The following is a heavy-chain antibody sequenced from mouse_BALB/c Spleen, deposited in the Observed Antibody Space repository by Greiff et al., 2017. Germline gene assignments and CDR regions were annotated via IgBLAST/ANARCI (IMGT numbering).Heavy chain of an antibody. CDR2: INPYNGDT. CDR1: GYSFTGYF. V-gene: IGHV1-20*02. CDR3: ARHDGNYWFAY. D-gene: IGHD2-1*01. J-gene: IGHJ3*01. Sequence: EVQVVESGPELVKPGASVKISCKASGYSFTGYFMNWVMQSHGKSLEWIGRINPYNGDTFYNQKFKGKATLTVDNSSSTAHMELRSLASEDSAVYYCARHDGNYWFAYWGQGTLVTVSA.